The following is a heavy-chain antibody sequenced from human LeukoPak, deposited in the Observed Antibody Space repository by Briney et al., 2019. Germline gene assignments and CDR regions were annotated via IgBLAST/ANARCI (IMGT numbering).Heavy chain of an antibody. J-gene: IGHJ5*02. CDR3: AVSDWFDP. V-gene: IGHV3-7*02. D-gene: IGHD5/OR15-5a*01. Sequence: PGGSLRLSCVASKFTFRSYWMSWVRQAPGKGLEWVANIKRDGSEEYYVDSVRGRFTISRDNAKNSLYLQMNSLRAEDTAVYYCAVSDWFDPWGQGTLVTVSS. CDR1: KFTFRSYW. CDR2: IKRDGSEE.